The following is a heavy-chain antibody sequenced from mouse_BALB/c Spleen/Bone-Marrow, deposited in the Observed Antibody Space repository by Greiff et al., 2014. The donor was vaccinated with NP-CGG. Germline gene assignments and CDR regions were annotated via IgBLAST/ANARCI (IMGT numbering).Heavy chain of an antibody. CDR3: AREANWNFDY. CDR2: IYPGNVKT. CDR1: GYTFTSYY. V-gene: IGHV1S56*01. D-gene: IGHD4-1*01. Sequence: QVQLKQSGPELVKPGASVRISCKAAGYTFTSYYIHWVKQRPGQGLEWIGWIYPGNVKTKYNEKFKGKAILTADKSSSTAYFLLSSLTSEDSAVYFCAREANWNFDYWGQGTTLTVSS. J-gene: IGHJ2*01.